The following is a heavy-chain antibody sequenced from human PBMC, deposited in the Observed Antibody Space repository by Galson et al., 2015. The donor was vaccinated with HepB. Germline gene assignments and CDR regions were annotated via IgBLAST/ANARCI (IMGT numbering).Heavy chain of an antibody. V-gene: IGHV1-69*13. CDR1: GGPFSTSA. CDR2: VIPVFDTS. CDR3: ARDLVLGFGVVNPPQYYHGLDV. J-gene: IGHJ6*02. D-gene: IGHD3-3*01. Sequence: SVKVSCKASGGPFSTSAISWVRQAPGQGLEWIGGVIPVFDTSNYALSFQGRVTITADESTSTAYMELSSLESEDTAVYYCARDLVLGFGVVNPPQYYHGLDVWGQGNPGHRLL.